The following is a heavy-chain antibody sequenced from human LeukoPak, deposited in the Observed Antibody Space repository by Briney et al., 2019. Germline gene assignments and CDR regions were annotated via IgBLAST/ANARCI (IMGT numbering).Heavy chain of an antibody. J-gene: IGHJ4*02. D-gene: IGHD6-19*01. CDR1: GFTFSRYW. CDR3: ARGYSSGLHFDY. CDR2: INSDGSST. V-gene: IGHV3-74*01. Sequence: GGSLRLSCAASGFTFSRYWMHWVRQAPGKGLVWVSRINSDGSSTSYADSVKGRFTISRDNAKNTLYLQMNSLRAEDTAVYYCARGYSSGLHFDYWGQGTLVTVSS.